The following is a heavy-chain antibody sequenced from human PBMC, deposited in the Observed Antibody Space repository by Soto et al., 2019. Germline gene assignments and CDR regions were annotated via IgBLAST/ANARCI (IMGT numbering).Heavy chain of an antibody. D-gene: IGHD3-3*01. CDR1: GGSVSSGIYY. V-gene: IGHV4-61*01. CDR2: IYYSGST. CDR3: ARGCYDFWSGYYEAFDI. J-gene: IGHJ3*02. Sequence: SETLSLTCTVSGGSVSSGIYYWSWIRQPPGKGLEWIGYIYYSGSTNYNPSLKSRVTISVDTSKNQFSLKLSSVTAADTAVYYCARGCYDFWSGYYEAFDIWGQGTMVTVS.